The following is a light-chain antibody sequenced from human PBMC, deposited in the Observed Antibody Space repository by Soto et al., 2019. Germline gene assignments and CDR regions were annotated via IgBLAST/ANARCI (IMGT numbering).Light chain of an antibody. CDR3: QSYDSSLSGVV. V-gene: IGLV1-40*01. CDR1: SSNIGAGYD. Sequence: QSVLTQPPSVSGAPGQRVTISCTGSSSNIGAGYDVHWYQQLPGTAPKLLIYGNSNRPSGVPDRFSGSKSGTSASLAITGXXXXXEADYYCQSYDSSLSGVVXGGGTQLTVL. CDR2: GNS. J-gene: IGLJ2*01.